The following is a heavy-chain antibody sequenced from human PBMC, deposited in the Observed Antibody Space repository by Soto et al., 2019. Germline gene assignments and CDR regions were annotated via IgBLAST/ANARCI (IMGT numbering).Heavy chain of an antibody. Sequence: EVQLLESGGGLVQPGGSLRLSCAASGFTFSTYAMSWVRQAPGKGLEWVSVISASGGSTFYADYVKGRFTVSRDNSRNTLYLQVISLRVEDTAVYYCAKDLRTSTNYNYGMDVWGQGTTVNVSS. CDR3: AKDLRTSTNYNYGMDV. CDR1: GFTFSTYA. J-gene: IGHJ6*02. V-gene: IGHV3-23*01. CDR2: ISASGGST.